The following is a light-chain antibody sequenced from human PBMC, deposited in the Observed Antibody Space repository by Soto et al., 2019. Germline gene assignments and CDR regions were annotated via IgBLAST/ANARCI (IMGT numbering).Light chain of an antibody. J-gene: IGKJ4*01. CDR3: QQYYSLPLT. CDR1: QSVLFSSNSKNY. V-gene: IGKV4-1*01. CDR2: WAS. Sequence: DIVMTQSPDSLTVSLGERATINCKSSQSVLFSSNSKNYLAWYQQKAGQPPKLLFYWASTRESGVPDRFSGSGSGTDFTLTISSLQAEDVAIYYCQQYYSLPLTFGGGTKVEIK.